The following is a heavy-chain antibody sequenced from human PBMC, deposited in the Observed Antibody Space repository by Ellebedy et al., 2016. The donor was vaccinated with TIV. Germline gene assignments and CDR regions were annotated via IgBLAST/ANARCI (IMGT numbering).Heavy chain of an antibody. CDR2: ISHDSNNK. CDR3: AKVPVGFCTTTPCFYLDY. CDR1: GFTFSSYG. J-gene: IGHJ4*02. V-gene: IGHV3-30*18. Sequence: PGGSLRLSCAASGFTFSSYGIHWVRQAPGKGLEWVASISHDSNNKYYADSVKGRFTISRDNSKNTLNLQMSSLRAEDTAMCFCAKVPVGFCTTTPCFYLDYWGQGTRVTVSS. D-gene: IGHD2-2*01.